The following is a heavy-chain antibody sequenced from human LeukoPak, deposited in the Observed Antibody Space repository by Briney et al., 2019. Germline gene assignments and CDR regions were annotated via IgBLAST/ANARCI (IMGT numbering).Heavy chain of an antibody. CDR1: GFTFSSYA. CDR3: ARAFGASSGYSVDY. D-gene: IGHD3-22*01. J-gene: IGHJ4*02. Sequence: GGSLRLSCAASGFTFSSYAMHWVRQAPGKGLEWVTVIWYDGSNKHYADSVKGRFTISRDNSKNTLYLQMDSLRAEDTTIYFCARAFGASSGYSVDYWGQGTLVTVSS. CDR2: IWYDGSNK. V-gene: IGHV3-33*01.